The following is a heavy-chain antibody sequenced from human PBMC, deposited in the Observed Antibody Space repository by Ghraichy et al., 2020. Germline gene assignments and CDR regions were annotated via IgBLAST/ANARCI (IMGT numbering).Heavy chain of an antibody. V-gene: IGHV4-34*01. J-gene: IGHJ6*03. Sequence: SETLSLTCAVYGGSFSGYYWSWIRQPPGKGLEWIGEINHSGSTDYNPSLKSRVTISVDTSKNQFSLKLTSVTAADTAVYYCARADVVVVPAARYFYYYMDVWGKGTTVTVSS. CDR1: GGSFSGYY. CDR3: ARADVVVVPAARYFYYYMDV. D-gene: IGHD2-2*01. CDR2: INHSGST.